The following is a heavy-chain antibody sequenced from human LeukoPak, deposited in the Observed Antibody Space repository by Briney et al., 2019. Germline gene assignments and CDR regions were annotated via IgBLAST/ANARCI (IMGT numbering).Heavy chain of an antibody. CDR3: ARDSAAIIVVGAFDI. J-gene: IGHJ3*02. CDR2: ISAYNGNT. D-gene: IGHD2-21*01. V-gene: IGHV1-18*01. CDR1: GYTFTSYG. Sequence: EASVKVSCKASGYTFTSYGISWVRQAPGRGLEWMGWISAYNGNTNYAQKLQGRVTMTTDTSTSTAYMELSSLRSEDTAVYYCARDSAAIIVVGAFDIWGQGTMVTVSS.